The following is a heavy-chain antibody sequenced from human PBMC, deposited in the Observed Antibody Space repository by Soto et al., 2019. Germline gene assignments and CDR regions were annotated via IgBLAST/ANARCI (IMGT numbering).Heavy chain of an antibody. CDR1: GYTFINYA. CDR2: INAGNGNT. D-gene: IGHD3-10*01. Sequence: QVQLVQSGAEVKKPGASVKLSCKASGYTFINYAMHWVRQAPGQRPEWMGWINAGNGNTKYSQKFQGRVTITRDTSASTAYVELSSLTSEDTAMYYCARDQVGGYSGWFDSWGQGTLVTVSS. CDR3: ARDQVGGYSGWFDS. V-gene: IGHV1-3*01. J-gene: IGHJ5*01.